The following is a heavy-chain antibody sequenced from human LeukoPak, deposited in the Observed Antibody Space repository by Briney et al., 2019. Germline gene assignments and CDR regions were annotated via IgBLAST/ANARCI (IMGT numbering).Heavy chain of an antibody. CDR3: ARDYYGSGSYYTEQEDYYYYYGMDV. CDR1: GFTFSSYS. J-gene: IGHJ6*02. D-gene: IGHD3-10*01. V-gene: IGHV3-23*01. CDR2: ISDSGDST. Sequence: GGSLRLSCAASGFTFSSYSMTWVRQTPGKGLEWVSGISDSGDSTYYADSVKGRFTISRDNAKNSPYLQMNSLRAEDTAVYYCARDYYGSGSYYTEQEDYYYYYGMDVWGQGTTVTVSS.